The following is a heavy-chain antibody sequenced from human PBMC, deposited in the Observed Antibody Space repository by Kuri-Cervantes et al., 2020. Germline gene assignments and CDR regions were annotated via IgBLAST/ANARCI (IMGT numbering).Heavy chain of an antibody. V-gene: IGHV3-11*04. CDR2: ISSGGRTI. CDR1: GFTFSDYY. Sequence: GESLKISCAASGFTFSDYYMTWIRQAPGKGLEWVSYISSGGRTIYYADSLKGRFTISRDNSKKLVYLQMNSLRAEDTAVYYCAKDQGTGDVLPSDWGQGTLVTVSS. CDR3: AKDQGTGDVLPSD. J-gene: IGHJ4*02. D-gene: IGHD7-27*01.